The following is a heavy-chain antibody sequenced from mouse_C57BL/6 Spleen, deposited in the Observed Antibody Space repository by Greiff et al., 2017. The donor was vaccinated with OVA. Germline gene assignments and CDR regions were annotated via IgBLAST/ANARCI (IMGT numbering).Heavy chain of an antibody. J-gene: IGHJ2*01. CDR3: SLTTVVATRDY. D-gene: IGHD1-1*01. Sequence: VQLQQSGAELVRPGASVTLSCKASGYTFTDYEMHWVKQTPVHGLEWIGAIDPETGGTAYNQKFKGKAILTADKSSSTAYMELRSLTSEDSAVYYCSLTTVVATRDYWGQGTTLTVSS. CDR1: GYTFTDYE. V-gene: IGHV1-15*01. CDR2: IDPETGGT.